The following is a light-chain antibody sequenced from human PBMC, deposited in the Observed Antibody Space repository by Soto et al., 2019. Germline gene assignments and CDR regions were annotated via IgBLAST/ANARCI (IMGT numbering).Light chain of an antibody. J-gene: IGKJ5*01. CDR1: QRIDSY. CDR2: GAS. V-gene: IGKV1-39*01. Sequence: IQMTQSPSSLSESIGARVTITCRASQRIDSYLNWYHQKPGKAPKLLITGASSLQSGVPSRFSGSRSETDFTLTSSGLQPADFGTYFCQQTYSTPFSFGQGTRLDIK. CDR3: QQTYSTPFS.